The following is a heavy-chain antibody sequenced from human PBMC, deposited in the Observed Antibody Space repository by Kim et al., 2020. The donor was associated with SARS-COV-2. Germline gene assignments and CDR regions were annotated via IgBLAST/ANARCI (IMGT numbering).Heavy chain of an antibody. Sequence: GGSLRLSCAASGFTFSSYEMNWVRQAPGKGLEWVSYISSSGSTIYYADSVKGRFTISRDNAKNSLYLQMNSLRAEDTAVYYCARDRSGYGDYGEGIFDYWGQGTLVTVSS. CDR3: ARDRSGYGDYGEGIFDY. D-gene: IGHD4-17*01. V-gene: IGHV3-48*03. J-gene: IGHJ4*02. CDR1: GFTFSSYE. CDR2: ISSSGSTI.